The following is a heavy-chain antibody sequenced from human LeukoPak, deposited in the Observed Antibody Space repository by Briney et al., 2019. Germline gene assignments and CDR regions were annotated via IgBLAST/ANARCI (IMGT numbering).Heavy chain of an antibody. CDR2: ISYDGSNK. D-gene: IGHD1-26*01. CDR3: AKEVGGIF. Sequence: GGSLRLSCAASGFTFSSYAMHWVRQAPGKGLEWVAVISYDGSNKYYADSVKGRFTISRDNSKNTLYLQMNSLRAEDTAVYYCAKEVGGIFWGQGTLVTVSS. V-gene: IGHV3-30*04. J-gene: IGHJ4*02. CDR1: GFTFSSYA.